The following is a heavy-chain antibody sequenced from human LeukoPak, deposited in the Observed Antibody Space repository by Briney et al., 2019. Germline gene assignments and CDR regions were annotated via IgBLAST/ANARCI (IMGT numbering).Heavy chain of an antibody. CDR3: VRGMGVSMLYYFDY. CDR1: GLSVSSNY. J-gene: IGHJ4*02. D-gene: IGHD3-10*01. Sequence: GGSLRLSCAASGLSVSSNYMSWVRQAPGKGLEWDSVLYSDGTTYYADSVKGRFTISRDNSKNTLYLQMNSLRAEDTAVYYCVRGMGVSMLYYFDYWGQGTLVTVSS. V-gene: IGHV3-53*05. CDR2: LYSDGTT.